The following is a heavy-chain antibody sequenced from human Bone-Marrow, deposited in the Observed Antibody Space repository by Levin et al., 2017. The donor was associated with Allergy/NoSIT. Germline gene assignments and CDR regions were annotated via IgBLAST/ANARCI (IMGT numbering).Heavy chain of an antibody. Sequence: GESLKISCAASGFTFSSYDMHWVRQATGKGLEWVSAIGTAGDTYYPGSVKGRFTISRENAKNSLYLQMNSLRAGDTAVYYCAREGIAAAGTFGTFDYWGQGTLVTVSS. D-gene: IGHD6-13*01. V-gene: IGHV3-13*01. CDR1: GFTFSSYD. J-gene: IGHJ4*02. CDR3: AREGIAAAGTFGTFDY. CDR2: IGTAGDT.